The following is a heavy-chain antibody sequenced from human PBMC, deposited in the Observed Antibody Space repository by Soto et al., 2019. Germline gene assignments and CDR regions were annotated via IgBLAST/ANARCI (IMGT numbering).Heavy chain of an antibody. CDR2: IYHSGST. J-gene: IGHJ4*02. V-gene: IGHV4-30-2*01. CDR1: GGSISSGGSS. Sequence: QLQLQESGSGLVKPSQTLSLTCSVSGGSISSGGSSWSWIRQPPGKGLERIGYIYHSGSTYYNPSLNRRLTISVDRSKNQFSLKLSSVTAADTSVYYCAREYYGDFDYWGQGTLVTVSS. CDR3: AREYYGDFDY. D-gene: IGHD4-17*01.